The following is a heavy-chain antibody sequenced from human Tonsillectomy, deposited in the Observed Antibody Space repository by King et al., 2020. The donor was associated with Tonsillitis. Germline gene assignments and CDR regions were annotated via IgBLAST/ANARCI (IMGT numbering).Heavy chain of an antibody. Sequence: VQLVESGGGLVQPGGSLKLSCVASGFTFSDSHVHWVRQASGKGLEWVGHIRSKANDYATAYGSSVRGRFTISRDDSQNTAYLQMNSLKTEDTAVYYCSRQTDSCHDYWGQGTLVTVSS. J-gene: IGHJ4*02. D-gene: IGHD2-2*01. V-gene: IGHV3-73*01. CDR3: SRQTDSCHDY. CDR2: IRSKANDYAT. CDR1: GFTFSDSH.